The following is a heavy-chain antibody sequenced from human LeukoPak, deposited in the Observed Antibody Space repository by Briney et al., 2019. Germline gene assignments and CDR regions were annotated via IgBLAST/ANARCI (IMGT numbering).Heavy chain of an antibody. CDR3: ATEFFPPAGHFYYYGMDV. Sequence: PGGSLRLSCAASGFTFSDYYMSWIRQAPGKGLEWVSYISSSGSTIYYADSVKGRFTISRDNAKNSLYLQMNSLRAEDTAVYYCATEFFPPAGHFYYYGMDVWGQGTTVTVS. V-gene: IGHV3-11*01. CDR1: GFTFSDYY. D-gene: IGHD2-2*01. J-gene: IGHJ6*02. CDR2: ISSSGSTI.